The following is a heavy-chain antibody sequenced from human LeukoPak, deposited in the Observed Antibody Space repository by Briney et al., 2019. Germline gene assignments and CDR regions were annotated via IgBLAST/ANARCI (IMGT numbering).Heavy chain of an antibody. V-gene: IGHV1-69*13. CDR2: IIPIFGTA. CDR3: ATLKRGYYYGSGSYLDY. Sequence: SVKVSCKASGGTFSSYAISWVRQAPGQGLEWMGGIIPIFGTANYAQKFQGRVTITADESTSTAYMELSSLRSEDTAVYYCATLKRGYYYGSGSYLDYWGQGTLVTVSS. D-gene: IGHD3-10*01. CDR1: GGTFSSYA. J-gene: IGHJ4*02.